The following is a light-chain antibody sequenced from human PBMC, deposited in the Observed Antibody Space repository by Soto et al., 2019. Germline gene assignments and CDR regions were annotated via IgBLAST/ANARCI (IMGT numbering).Light chain of an antibody. V-gene: IGKV1-39*01. CDR3: QHTYSAPPL. Sequence: DVQMACCSSSLSASVGDRVTITCRASQSISSWLAWYQQRPGKAPKLLIYAVSSLQSGVSSRFSGSGSGTDFTLSINSLQREDFATYYCQHTYSAPPLFGQGTKVDIK. CDR2: AVS. CDR1: QSISSW. J-gene: IGKJ1*01.